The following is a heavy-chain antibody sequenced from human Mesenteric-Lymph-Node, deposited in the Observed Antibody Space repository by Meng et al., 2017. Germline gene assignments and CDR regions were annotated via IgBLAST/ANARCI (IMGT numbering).Heavy chain of an antibody. CDR2: IYYSGST. J-gene: IGHJ6*02. Sequence: SETLSLTCTVSGGSISSYYWSWIRQPPGKGLEWIGYIYYSGSTNYNPSLKSRVTMSVATSKNQFSLSLSSVTAADTAVYYCAREGQSPSYFSYYGLDVWGQGTAVTVSS. CDR1: GGSISSYY. D-gene: IGHD6-19*01. CDR3: AREGQSPSYFSYYGLDV. V-gene: IGHV4-59*12.